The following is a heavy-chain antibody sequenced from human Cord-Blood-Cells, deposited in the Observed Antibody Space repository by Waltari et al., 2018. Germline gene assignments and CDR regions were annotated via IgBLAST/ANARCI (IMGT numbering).Heavy chain of an antibody. CDR3: AREKYNWYFDL. J-gene: IGHJ2*01. V-gene: IGHV4-34*01. Sequence: QVQLQQWGAGLLKPSETLSLTCAVYGGSFSGYYWSWIRQPPGKGLEWIGAINHSGSTNHNPSLKSRVTRSVYTSKNQFPLKLGSVTAADTAVYYCAREKYNWYFDLWGRGTLVTVSS. D-gene: IGHD6-6*01. CDR2: INHSGST. CDR1: GGSFSGYY.